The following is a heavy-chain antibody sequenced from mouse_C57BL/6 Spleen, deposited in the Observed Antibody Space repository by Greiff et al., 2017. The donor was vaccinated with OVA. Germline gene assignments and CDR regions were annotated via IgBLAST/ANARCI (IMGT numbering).Heavy chain of an antibody. Sequence: LEESGAELVKPGASVKMSCKASGYTFTTYPIEWMKQNHGKSLEWIGNFHPYNDDTKYNEKFKGKATLTVEKSSSTVYLELSRLTSDDSAVYYCARGGNYGYGYAMDYWGQGTSVTVSS. V-gene: IGHV1-47*01. D-gene: IGHD2-2*01. J-gene: IGHJ4*01. CDR2: FHPYNDDT. CDR3: ARGGNYGYGYAMDY. CDR1: GYTFTTYP.